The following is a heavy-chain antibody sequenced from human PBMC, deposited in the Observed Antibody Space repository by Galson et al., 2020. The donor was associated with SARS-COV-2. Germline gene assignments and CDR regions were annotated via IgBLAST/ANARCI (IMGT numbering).Heavy chain of an antibody. CDR2: T. CDR3: ARDLDNIGWFGY. J-gene: IGHJ5*01. Sequence: TAYNPSLKSRVTISLDTSKNQFSLKLTSVTAADTAVYYCARDLDNIGWFGYWGQGTLVTVSS. V-gene: IGHV4-61*02. D-gene: IGHD2-2*03.